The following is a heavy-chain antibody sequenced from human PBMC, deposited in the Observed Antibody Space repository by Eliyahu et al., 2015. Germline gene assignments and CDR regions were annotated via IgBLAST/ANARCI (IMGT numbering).Heavy chain of an antibody. D-gene: IGHD6-13*01. J-gene: IGHJ6*02. CDR3: ARVADTTSWSNGLDV. CDR1: GGSISTYNW. Sequence: VQLQESGPGLVTPSGTLSLTCTVSGGSISTYNWWTWVRQSPGRGLEWIGEILQTGSTNYSPSLKSRVTISIDKSRNQFSLSLTSVTAADTGVYYCARVADTTSWSNGLDVWGQGTTVTVSS. CDR2: ILQTGST. V-gene: IGHV4-4*02.